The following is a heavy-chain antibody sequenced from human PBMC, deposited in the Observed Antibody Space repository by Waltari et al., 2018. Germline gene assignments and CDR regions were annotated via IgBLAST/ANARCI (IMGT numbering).Heavy chain of an antibody. D-gene: IGHD3-3*02. Sequence: QLQLQESGPGLVKPSETLSLTCTVSGGSISRSGSYWGWFRQPPGKGLEWIGSISYSGITYYNTSLMSRVTISVDTSKNQFSLKLTSVIAAETAVFYCARFSKSANWIDPWGQGTLVTVSS. CDR1: GGSISRSGSY. J-gene: IGHJ5*02. V-gene: IGHV4-39*01. CDR2: ISYSGIT. CDR3: ARFSKSANWIDP.